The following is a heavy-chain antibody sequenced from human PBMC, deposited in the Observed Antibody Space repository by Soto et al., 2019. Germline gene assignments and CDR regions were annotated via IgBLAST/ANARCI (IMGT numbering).Heavy chain of an antibody. CDR1: NFSISSGYY. Sequence: LSLTCVVSNFSISSGYYWGWIRQSPGKGLEWIASIYRSGTTSYNPSLKSRVTISVDPSKNQFSLMLTAVTAADTAVYYCARTHSGSYYSVFNYWARGXLVTVYS. J-gene: IGHJ4*02. CDR3: ARTHSGSYYSVFNY. V-gene: IGHV4-38-2*01. CDR2: IYRSGTT. D-gene: IGHD1-26*01.